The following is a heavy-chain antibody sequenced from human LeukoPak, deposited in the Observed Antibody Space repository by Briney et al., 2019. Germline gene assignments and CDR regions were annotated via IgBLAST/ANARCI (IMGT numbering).Heavy chain of an antibody. CDR2: IYPGDSDT. Sequence: GESLKISCKGSGYSFTSYWMGWVRQMPGKGLEWMGIIYPGDSDTRYSPSFQGQVTISADKSISTAYLQWSSLKASDTAMYYCARHNHDGSGSYYNLGAVDGMDVWGKGTTVTVSS. CDR3: ARHNHDGSGSYYNLGAVDGMDV. D-gene: IGHD3-10*01. V-gene: IGHV5-51*01. J-gene: IGHJ6*04. CDR1: GYSFTSYW.